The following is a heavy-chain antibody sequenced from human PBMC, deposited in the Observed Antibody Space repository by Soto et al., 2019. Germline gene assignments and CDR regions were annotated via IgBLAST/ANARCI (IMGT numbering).Heavy chain of an antibody. Sequence: GGSLRLSCAASGFTFINYAMSWVRQAPGEGLEWVSTISGNGANTHYADSVKGRFSISRGNSKNTLYIQMNSLRAEDTAVYYCAKDYGSSRYFFDYWGQGAVVTV. CDR1: GFTFINYA. CDR2: ISGNGANT. CDR3: AKDYGSSRYFFDY. D-gene: IGHD6-19*01. J-gene: IGHJ4*02. V-gene: IGHV3-23*01.